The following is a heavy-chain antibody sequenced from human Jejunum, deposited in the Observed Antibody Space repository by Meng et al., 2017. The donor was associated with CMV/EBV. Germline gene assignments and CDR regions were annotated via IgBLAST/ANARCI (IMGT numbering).Heavy chain of an antibody. CDR1: GKSVSGGSYY. J-gene: IGHJ4*02. Sequence: WTVSGKSVSGGSYYWTWIKQARGKGLEWIGYIYNSVSTNYNPSLKGRVTISVDTSKNQFSLKLTSVTAADTAVYYCARDQPADYWGQGTLVTVSS. CDR2: IYNSVST. CDR3: ARDQPADY. V-gene: IGHV4-61*01.